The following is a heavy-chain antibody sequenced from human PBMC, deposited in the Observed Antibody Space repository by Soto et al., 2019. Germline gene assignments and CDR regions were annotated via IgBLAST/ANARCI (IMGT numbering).Heavy chain of an antibody. V-gene: IGHV3-74*01. Sequence: EVQLVESGGGLVQPGGSLRLSCAASGFTFSSYWMHWVRQAPGKGLVWVSRINSDGSSTSYADSVKGRFTISRDNAKNTLYLQMNSLRAEDTAVYYCARVTQSPYSRPDKVYYYGMDVWGQGSTVTVSS. CDR2: INSDGSST. J-gene: IGHJ6*02. CDR1: GFTFSSYW. D-gene: IGHD6-13*01. CDR3: ARVTQSPYSRPDKVYYYGMDV.